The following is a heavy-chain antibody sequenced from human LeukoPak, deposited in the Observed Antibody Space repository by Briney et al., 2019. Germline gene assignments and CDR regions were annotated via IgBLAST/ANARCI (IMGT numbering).Heavy chain of an antibody. CDR2: ISWNTGSI. V-gene: IGHV3-9*01. Sequence: PGGSLRLSCAASGFTFDDYAMHWVRQAPGKGLEWVSGISWNTGSIGYADSVKGRFTISRDNAKNSLYLQMNSLRAEDTALYYCAKGGYSSSWYQLDNWFDPWGQGTLVTVSS. J-gene: IGHJ5*02. CDR3: AKGGYSSSWYQLDNWFDP. CDR1: GFTFDDYA. D-gene: IGHD6-13*01.